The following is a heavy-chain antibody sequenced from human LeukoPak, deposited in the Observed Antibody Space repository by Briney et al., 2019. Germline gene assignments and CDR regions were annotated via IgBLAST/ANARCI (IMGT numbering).Heavy chain of an antibody. CDR1: GGSISSGGYY. CDR3: ARWDDAFDI. D-gene: IGHD1-26*01. CDR2: IYYSGSA. J-gene: IGHJ3*02. V-gene: IGHV4-31*03. Sequence: SQTLSLTCTVSGGSISSGGYYWSWIRQYPGKGLEWIGYIYYSGSAYYNPSLKSRITISVDTSKNQFSLKLSSVTAADTAVYYCARWDDAFDIWGQGKMVTVSS.